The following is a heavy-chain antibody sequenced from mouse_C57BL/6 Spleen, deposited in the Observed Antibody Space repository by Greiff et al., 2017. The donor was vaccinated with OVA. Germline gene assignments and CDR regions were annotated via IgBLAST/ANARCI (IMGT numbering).Heavy chain of an antibody. CDR3: ARSRGFPYFDY. V-gene: IGHV3-6*01. J-gene: IGHJ2*01. CDR2: ISYDGSN. Sequence: EVQLKESGPGLVKPSQSLSLTCSVTGYSITSGYYWNWIRQFPGNKLEWMGYISYDGSNNYNPSLKNRISITRDTSKNQFFLKLNSVTTEDTATYYCARSRGFPYFDYWGQGTTLTVSS. CDR1: GYSITSGYY.